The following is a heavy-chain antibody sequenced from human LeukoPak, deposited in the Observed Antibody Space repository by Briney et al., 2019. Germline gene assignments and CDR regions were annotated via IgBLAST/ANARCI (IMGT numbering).Heavy chain of an antibody. J-gene: IGHJ4*02. CDR1: GGSFSGYY. CDR2: INHSGST. D-gene: IGHD1-1*01. Sequence: SETLSLTCAVYGGSFSGYYWSWIRQPPGKGLEWIGEINHSGSTNYNPSLKSRVTISVDTSKNQFSLKLSSVTAADTAVYYCAREGYNHRPYWGQGTLVTVSS. CDR3: AREGYNHRPY. V-gene: IGHV4-34*01.